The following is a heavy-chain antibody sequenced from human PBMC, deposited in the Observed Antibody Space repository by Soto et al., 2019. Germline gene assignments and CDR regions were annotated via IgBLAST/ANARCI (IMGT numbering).Heavy chain of an antibody. CDR3: ARDSYSSSWYYFDY. CDR2: ISSSSSTI. J-gene: IGHJ4*02. CDR1: GFTFSSYS. Sequence: GGSLRLSCVASGFTFSSYSMNWVRQAPGKGLEWVSYISSSSSTIYYADSVKGRFTISRDNAKNSLYLQMNSLRAEDTAVYYCARDSYSSSWYYFDYWGQGTLVTVSS. D-gene: IGHD6-13*01. V-gene: IGHV3-48*01.